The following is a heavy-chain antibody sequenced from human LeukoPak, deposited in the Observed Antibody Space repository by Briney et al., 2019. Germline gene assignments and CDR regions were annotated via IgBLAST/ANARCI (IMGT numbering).Heavy chain of an antibody. D-gene: IGHD4-23*01. CDR1: GFTFSTYG. CDR2: IWYDGSNK. Sequence: GGSLRLSCAASGFTFSTYGMHWVRQAPGKGLEWVAVIWYDGSNKYYADSVKGRFTISRDNSKNTLYLQMNSLRAEDTAVYYCARRGDGGRSFDYWGQGTLVTVSS. V-gene: IGHV3-33*01. CDR3: ARRGDGGRSFDY. J-gene: IGHJ4*02.